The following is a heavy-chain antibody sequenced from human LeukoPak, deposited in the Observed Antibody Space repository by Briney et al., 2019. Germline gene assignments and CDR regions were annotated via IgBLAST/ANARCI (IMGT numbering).Heavy chain of an antibody. D-gene: IGHD4-17*01. CDR3: ARSDYDDPPYFDY. CDR2: IYYSGST. J-gene: IGHJ4*02. Sequence: SETLSPTCTVSGGSISSYYWSWIRQPPGKGLEWIGYIYYSGSTNYNPSLKSRVTISVDTSKNQFSLKLSSVTAADTAVYYCARSDYDDPPYFDYWGQGTLVTVSS. V-gene: IGHV4-59*01. CDR1: GGSISSYY.